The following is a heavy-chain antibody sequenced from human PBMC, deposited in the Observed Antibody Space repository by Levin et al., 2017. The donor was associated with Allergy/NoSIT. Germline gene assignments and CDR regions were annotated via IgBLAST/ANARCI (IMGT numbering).Heavy chain of an antibody. V-gene: IGHV3-23*01. CDR1: GFTFSSYA. D-gene: IGHD6-19*01. Sequence: PGGSLRLSCAASGFTFSSYAMSWVRQAPGKGLEWVTTISLSGASTYYADSVKGRFTISRDTSKNTVYLQMNSLRTEDTAVYFCAKQYSSGWFGFDYWGQGTLVIVSS. CDR2: ISLSGAST. CDR3: AKQYSSGWFGFDY. J-gene: IGHJ4*02.